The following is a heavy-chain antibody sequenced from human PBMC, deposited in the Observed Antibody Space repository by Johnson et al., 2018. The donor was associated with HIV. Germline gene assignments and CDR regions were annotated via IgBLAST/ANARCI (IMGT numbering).Heavy chain of an antibody. D-gene: IGHD2-21*02. CDR2: IYDGAAT. V-gene: IGHV3-53*01. CDR3: ARASDSYCSADCYGDGFQI. J-gene: IGHJ3*02. Sequence: MQLVESGGTLIQPGGSLRLSCAASEFTVSSNYMSWVRQAPGKGLEWVSLIYDGAATYYADSVTGRFTISRDNAKNTRFLQMNSLTADDTAVYYCARASDSYCSADCYGDGFQISDQGTKVIVSS. CDR1: EFTVSSNY.